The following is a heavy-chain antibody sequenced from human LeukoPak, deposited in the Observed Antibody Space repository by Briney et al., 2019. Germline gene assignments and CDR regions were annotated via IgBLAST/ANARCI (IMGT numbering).Heavy chain of an antibody. J-gene: IGHJ3*02. V-gene: IGHV3-7*03. CDR3: AKGNGFCSSTSCYPDAFDI. CDR1: GFTFSNYW. CDR2: IKQDGSEK. Sequence: PGGSLRLSCAASGFTFSNYWMSWVRQAPGKGLEWVANIKQDGSEKYYVNSVKGRFTISRDNSKNTLHLQMNSLRAEDTALYYCAKGNGFCSSTSCYPDAFDIWGQGTMVTVSS. D-gene: IGHD2-2*01.